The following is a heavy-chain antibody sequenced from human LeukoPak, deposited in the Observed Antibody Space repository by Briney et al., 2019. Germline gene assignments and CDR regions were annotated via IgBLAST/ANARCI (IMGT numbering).Heavy chain of an antibody. Sequence: PGGSLRLSCAASRFIVSDYYMSWIRQAPGKGLEWVSYISTSGSTIYYADSVKGRFTVSRDNTKNSLYLQMNSLRAEDTAVYYCARCTTGRTFGSLREIKRSREIDYWGQGTLVTVSS. CDR2: ISTSGSTI. V-gene: IGHV3-11*04. CDR3: ARCTTGRTFGSLREIKRSREIDY. CDR1: RFIVSDYY. D-gene: IGHD1-1*01. J-gene: IGHJ4*02.